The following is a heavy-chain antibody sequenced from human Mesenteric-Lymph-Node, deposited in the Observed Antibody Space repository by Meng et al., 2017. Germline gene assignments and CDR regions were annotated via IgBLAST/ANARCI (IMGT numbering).Heavy chain of an antibody. D-gene: IGHD3-10*01. V-gene: IGHV4-34*01. CDR1: GGSLLDYF. CDR2: IDHRGNT. J-gene: IGHJ5*02. Sequence: VKLRQRGPGLLKLSSTLSRAWPVHGGSLLDYFWTGIRHPPGKGLEWIGEIDHRGNTKYNPSLKSRVTISLDTSKKQFSLKGSSVTAADSAVYYCARRGPSGNFSPWSQGALVTVSS. CDR3: ARRGPSGNFSP.